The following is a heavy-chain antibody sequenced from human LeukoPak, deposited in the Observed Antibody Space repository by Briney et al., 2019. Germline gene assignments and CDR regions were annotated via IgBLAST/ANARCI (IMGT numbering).Heavy chain of an antibody. CDR2: ISGSGGST. CDR1: GLTFSSYA. J-gene: IGHJ4*02. CDR3: AKDRVTMIVVVTNFDY. Sequence: PGGSLRLSCAASGLTFSSYAMSWVRQAPGKGLEWVSAISGSGGSTNYADSVKGRFTISRDNSKNTLYLQINSLRAEDTAVYYCAKDRVTMIVVVTNFDYWGQGTLVTVSS. V-gene: IGHV3-23*01. D-gene: IGHD3-22*01.